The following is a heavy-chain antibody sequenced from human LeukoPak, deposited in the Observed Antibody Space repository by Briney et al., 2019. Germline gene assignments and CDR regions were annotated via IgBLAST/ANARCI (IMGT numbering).Heavy chain of an antibody. D-gene: IGHD4/OR15-4a*01. CDR2: ILPKSGST. Sequence: ASVKVSCKTSGLTFTGYYIHWVRQAPGQGLEWMGIILPKSGSTTYAQKFQGRMTMTGDTSTSTVYMELSSLRSEDTAVYYCARAYDYGDRAYSVDVWGPGTTVTVSS. CDR1: GLTFTGYY. V-gene: IGHV1-46*01. J-gene: IGHJ6*02. CDR3: ARAYDYGDRAYSVDV.